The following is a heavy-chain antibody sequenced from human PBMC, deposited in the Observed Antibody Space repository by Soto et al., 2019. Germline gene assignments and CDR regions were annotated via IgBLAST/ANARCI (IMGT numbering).Heavy chain of an antibody. J-gene: IGHJ5*02. D-gene: IGHD6-19*01. V-gene: IGHV2-26*01. CDR1: GLSITDSEMG. CDR2: IDSSGEK. Sequence: QVTLKESGPVLVKPTETLTLRCTVSGLSITDSEMGVSWIRQPPGQPLEWLAHIDSSGEKSYRTFLKSRLAISKDTSKSQIVLTMTNMDPADTATYYCARRHLAVAVSPLFHPLGQGIPGTV. CDR3: ARRHLAVAVSPLFHP.